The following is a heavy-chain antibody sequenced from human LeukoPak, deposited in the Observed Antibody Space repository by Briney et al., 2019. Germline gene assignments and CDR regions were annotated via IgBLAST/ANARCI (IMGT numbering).Heavy chain of an antibody. D-gene: IGHD5-12*01. J-gene: IGHJ4*02. CDR3: ARGLDDY. CDR2: IYSSGST. V-gene: IGHV4-39*07. Sequence: PSETLSLTCTVSGGPISSSSYYWGWIRQPPGKGLEWTGTIYSSGSTYYNPSLKSRVTISVDTSKNQFSLKLNSMTAADTAVYYCARGLDDYWGQGTLVTVSS. CDR1: GGPISSSSYY.